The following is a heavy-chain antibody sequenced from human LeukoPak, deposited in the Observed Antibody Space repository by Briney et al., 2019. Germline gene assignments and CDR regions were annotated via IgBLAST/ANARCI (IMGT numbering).Heavy chain of an antibody. J-gene: IGHJ1*01. CDR2: ISYDGSNK. V-gene: IGHV3-30-3*01. CDR1: GFTFSSYA. D-gene: IGHD2-2*02. Sequence: GGSLRLSCAASGFTFSSYAMHWVRQAPGKGLEWVAVISYDGSNKYYADSVKGRFTIPRDNSKNTLYLQINSLRAEDTAVYYCARGCSSTSCYTGDYFQHWGQGTLVTVSS. CDR3: ARGCSSTSCYTGDYFQH.